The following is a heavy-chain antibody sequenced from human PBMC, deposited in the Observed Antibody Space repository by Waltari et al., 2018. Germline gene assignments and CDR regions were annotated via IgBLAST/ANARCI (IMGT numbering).Heavy chain of an antibody. V-gene: IGHV4-39*01. CDR1: GGSISSSSYY. J-gene: IGHJ4*02. CDR2: IYYSGST. Sequence: QLQLQESGPGLVKPSETLSLTCTVSGGSISSSSYYWGWIRQPPGKGLEWIGSIYYSGSTYYNPSLKSRVTISVDTSKNQFSLKLSSVTAADTAVYYCASTYSGSSGGYFDYWGQGTLVTVSS. CDR3: ASTYSGSSGGYFDY. D-gene: IGHD1-26*01.